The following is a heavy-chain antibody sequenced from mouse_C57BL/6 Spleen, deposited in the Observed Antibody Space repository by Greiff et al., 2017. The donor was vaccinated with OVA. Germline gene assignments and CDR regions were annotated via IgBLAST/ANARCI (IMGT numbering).Heavy chain of an antibody. CDR1: GYTFTEYT. CDR2: FYPGSVSI. Sequence: QVQLQQSGAELVKPGASVKLSCKASGYTFTEYTIHWVKQRSGQGLEWIGWFYPGSVSIKYNEKFKDKATLTADKSSSTVYMELSSLTSDDSAVDCCARHEAASVVLFGGAMDDWGQGTSVTVSS. CDR3: ARHEAASVVLFGGAMDD. J-gene: IGHJ4*01. V-gene: IGHV1-62-2*01. D-gene: IGHD1-1*02.